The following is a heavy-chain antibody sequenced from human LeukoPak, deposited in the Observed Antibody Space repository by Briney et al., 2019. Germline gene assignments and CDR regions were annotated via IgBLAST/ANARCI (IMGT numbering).Heavy chain of an antibody. Sequence: QPGRSLRLSCAASGFTFSSYGMHWVRQAPGKGLEWVAVISYDGSNKYYAGSVKGRFTISRDNSKNTLYLQMNSLRAEDTAVYYCAKDYGGNFFDIWGQGTMVTVSS. CDR1: GFTFSSYG. CDR2: ISYDGSNK. V-gene: IGHV3-30*18. J-gene: IGHJ3*02. CDR3: AKDYGGNFFDI. D-gene: IGHD4-23*01.